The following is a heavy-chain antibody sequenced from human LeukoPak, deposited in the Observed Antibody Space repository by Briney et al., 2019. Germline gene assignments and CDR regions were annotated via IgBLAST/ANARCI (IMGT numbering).Heavy chain of an antibody. CDR2: ISSSGSTK. J-gene: IGHJ4*02. D-gene: IGHD3-10*01. Sequence: GGSLRLSCAASGFTFSSYEMNWVRQAPGKGLEWVSYISSSGSTKYYADSVKGRFTISRDNAKNSLYLQMNSLRAEDTAVYYCARDRSSLGLWFGELRNWGQGTLVTVSS. CDR3: ARDRSSLGLWFGELRN. CDR1: GFTFSSYE. V-gene: IGHV3-48*03.